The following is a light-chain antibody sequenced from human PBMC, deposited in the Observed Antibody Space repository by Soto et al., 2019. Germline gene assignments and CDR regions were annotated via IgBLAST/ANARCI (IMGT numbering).Light chain of an antibody. CDR2: GAS. V-gene: IGKV3D-20*01. CDR1: QTVGRDY. Sequence: EIVLTQSPATLSLSPGERATLSCGASQTVGRDYLAWYQQKPGLAPRLLISGASTRATGIPDRFSGSGSGTDLTLIISRLEPEDFAVYFCQQYATSPLTFGGGTEVEIK. CDR3: QQYATSPLT. J-gene: IGKJ4*01.